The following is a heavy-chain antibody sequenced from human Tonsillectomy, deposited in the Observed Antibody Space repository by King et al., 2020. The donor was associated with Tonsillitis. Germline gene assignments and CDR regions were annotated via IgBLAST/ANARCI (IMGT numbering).Heavy chain of an antibody. J-gene: IGHJ4*02. D-gene: IGHD3-22*01. V-gene: IGHV4-59*01. CDR2: IYYTGST. CDR3: ARDTYYYDSTGYYPTYFDY. CDR1: GDSISSYY. Sequence: QLQESGPGLVKPSETLSLTCTVPGDSISSYYWSWIRQPPGKGLEWIGYIYYTGSTNYNPSLKSRVTISVDTSKTQFSLKLSSVTAADTAVYYCARDTYYYDSTGYYPTYFDYWGQGTLVTVSS.